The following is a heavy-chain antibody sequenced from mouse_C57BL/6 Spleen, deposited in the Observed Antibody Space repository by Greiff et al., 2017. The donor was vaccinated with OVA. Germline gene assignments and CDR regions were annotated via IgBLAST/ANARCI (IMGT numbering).Heavy chain of an antibody. Sequence: QVQLQQSGAELVKPGASVKMSCKASGYTFTSYWITWVKQRPGQGLEWIGDIYPGSGSTNYNEKFKSKATLTVDTSSSTAYMQLSSLTSEDSAVYYCASSSPVNAMDYWGQGTSVTVSS. CDR3: ASSSPVNAMDY. CDR1: GYTFTSYW. J-gene: IGHJ4*01. CDR2: IYPGSGST. D-gene: IGHD1-1*01. V-gene: IGHV1-55*01.